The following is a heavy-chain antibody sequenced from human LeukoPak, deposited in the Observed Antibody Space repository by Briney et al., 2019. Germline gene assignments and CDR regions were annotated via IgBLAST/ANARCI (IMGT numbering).Heavy chain of an antibody. J-gene: IGHJ4*02. D-gene: IGHD5-18*01. CDR1: GFTFSSYA. CDR3: AKATRGYSYGTIDY. CDR2: ISGSGGST. V-gene: IGHV3-23*01. Sequence: GGSLRLSCAASGFTFSSYAMSWVRQAPGKGLEWVSAISGSGGSTYYADSVKGRFTISRDNSKNTLYLQMNSLRAEDTAVYYCAKATRGYSYGTIDYWGQGTLVTVSS.